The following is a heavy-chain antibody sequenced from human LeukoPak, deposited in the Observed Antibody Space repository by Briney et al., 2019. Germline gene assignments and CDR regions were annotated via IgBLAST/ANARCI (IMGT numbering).Heavy chain of an antibody. Sequence: EASVKVSCKASGYTFTSYGISWVRQAPGQGREWMGWISAYNGNTNYAQKLQGRVTMTTDTSTSTAYMELRSLRSDDTAVYYCARGHYYDSSGYYLYLYYFDYWGQGTLVTVSS. CDR2: ISAYNGNT. D-gene: IGHD3-22*01. CDR3: ARGHYYDSSGYYLYLYYFDY. V-gene: IGHV1-18*01. J-gene: IGHJ4*02. CDR1: GYTFTSYG.